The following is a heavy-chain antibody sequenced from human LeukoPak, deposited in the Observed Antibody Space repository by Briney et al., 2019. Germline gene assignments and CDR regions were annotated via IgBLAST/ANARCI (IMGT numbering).Heavy chain of an antibody. D-gene: IGHD3-3*01. CDR2: IGVGGGNS. CDR3: AKVAQMEFFGVVMPLYYFDY. V-gene: IGHV3-23*01. Sequence: PGGSLRLSCAASGFTFSISAMSWFRQAPGKGLEWVSFIGVGGGNSHYADSVKGRFTISRDDSKNTLYLQMNSLRTDDTAVYYCAKVAQMEFFGVVMPLYYFDYWGQGTLVTVSS. J-gene: IGHJ4*02. CDR1: GFTFSISA.